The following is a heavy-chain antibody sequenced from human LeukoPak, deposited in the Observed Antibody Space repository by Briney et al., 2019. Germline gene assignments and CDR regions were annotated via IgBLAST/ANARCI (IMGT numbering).Heavy chain of an antibody. J-gene: IGHJ4*02. Sequence: GRSLRLSCAASGFTFSSYAMHWVRQAPGKGLEWVAVISYDGSNKYYADSVKGRFTTSRDNSKNTLYLQMNSLRAEDTAVYYCARDQDYDSSGYYYWGQGTLVTVSS. CDR1: GFTFSSYA. V-gene: IGHV3-30-3*01. CDR2: ISYDGSNK. D-gene: IGHD3-22*01. CDR3: ARDQDYDSSGYYY.